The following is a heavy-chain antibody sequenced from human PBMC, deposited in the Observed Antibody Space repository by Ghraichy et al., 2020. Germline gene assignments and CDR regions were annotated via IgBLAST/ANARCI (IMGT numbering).Heavy chain of an antibody. Sequence: SETLSPTCTVSGGTISSSVYYWVWIRQPPGKGLEWIGTIYYSGNTYYNPSLKSRVAISVDTSKNQFSLNLNSVTAADTAVYYCARSLVIPAHYYYYYYMDVWGKGTAVTVSS. CDR2: IYYSGNT. CDR3: ARSLVIPAHYYYYYYMDV. J-gene: IGHJ6*03. D-gene: IGHD2-2*01. V-gene: IGHV4-39*01. CDR1: GGTISSSVYY.